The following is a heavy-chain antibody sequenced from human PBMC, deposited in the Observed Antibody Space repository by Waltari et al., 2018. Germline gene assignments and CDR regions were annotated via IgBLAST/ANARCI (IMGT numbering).Heavy chain of an antibody. D-gene: IGHD6-19*01. V-gene: IGHV1-8*03. CDR3: ARGKLMRAVADNWFDP. Sequence: QVQLVQSGAEVKKPGASVKVSCKASGYTFTSYDINWVRQATGQGLEWMGWMNPNSGNTGYAQKFQGRVTITRNTSISTAYMELSSLRSEDTAVYYCARGKLMRAVADNWFDPWGQGTLVTVSS. CDR1: GYTFTSYD. J-gene: IGHJ5*02. CDR2: MNPNSGNT.